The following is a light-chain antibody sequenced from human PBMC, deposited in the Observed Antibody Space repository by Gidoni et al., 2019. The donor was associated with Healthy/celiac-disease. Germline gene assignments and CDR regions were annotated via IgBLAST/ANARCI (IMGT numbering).Light chain of an antibody. V-gene: IGLV2-11*01. CDR1: SSDVGVYNY. CDR2: DVS. CDR3: CSYAGSYTFDV. J-gene: IGLJ1*01. Sequence: QSALTQPRSVSGSPGQSVTISCTGTSSDVGVYNYVSWYQQHPGKAPKLMIYDVSKRPSGVPDRFSCSKSGNTAYLTISGLQAEDEADYYCCSYAGSYTFDVFGTGTKVTVL.